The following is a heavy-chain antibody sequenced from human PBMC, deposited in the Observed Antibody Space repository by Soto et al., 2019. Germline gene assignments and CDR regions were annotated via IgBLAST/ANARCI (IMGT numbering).Heavy chain of an antibody. CDR1: GDSISSSCYY. D-gene: IGHD3-10*01. V-gene: IGHV4-39*01. CDR3: ASYQGSVNFYANGFDY. CDR2: IYYSGNP. J-gene: IGHJ4*02. Sequence: PSETLSLTCTVSGDSISSSCYYWGWVRQAPGKGLAWLGSIYYSGNPYYSPSLKSRVTISIDTSDNQFSLKLNSVTAADTAVYYFASYQGSVNFYANGFDYWGQGTLVT.